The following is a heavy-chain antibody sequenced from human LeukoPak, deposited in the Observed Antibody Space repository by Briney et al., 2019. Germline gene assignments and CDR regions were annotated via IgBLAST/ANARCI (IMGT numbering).Heavy chain of an antibody. CDR3: ARGAAGNVRDFDY. J-gene: IGHJ4*02. D-gene: IGHD6-19*01. CDR1: GGSISSSSYY. Sequence: PSETLSLTCTVSGGSISSSSYYWGWIRQPPGKGLEWIGSIYYSGSTYYNPSLKSRVTISVDTSKNQFSLKLSSVTAADTAVYYCARGAAGNVRDFDYWGQGTLVTVSS. CDR2: IYYSGST. V-gene: IGHV4-39*01.